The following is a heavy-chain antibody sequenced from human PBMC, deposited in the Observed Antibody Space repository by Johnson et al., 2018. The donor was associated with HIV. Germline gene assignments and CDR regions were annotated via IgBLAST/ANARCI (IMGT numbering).Heavy chain of an antibody. CDR3: ARGREGGNYQGGAFDI. J-gene: IGHJ3*02. Sequence: QVQLVESGGGVVQPGGSLRLSCAASGFTFSDYYMSWIRQAPGKGLAWVSYISSSGSSIYYAASVKVRFTISRDNAKNSLYLQMNSLRAEDTAVYYCARGREGGNYQGGAFDIWGQGTMVTVSS. CDR1: GFTFSDYY. D-gene: IGHD1-26*01. V-gene: IGHV3-11*04. CDR2: ISSSGSSI.